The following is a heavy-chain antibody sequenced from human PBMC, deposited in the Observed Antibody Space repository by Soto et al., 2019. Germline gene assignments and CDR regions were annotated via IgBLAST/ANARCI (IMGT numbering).Heavy chain of an antibody. J-gene: IGHJ6*02. CDR3: ARDEAAEDDDVWGSYRSSGMDV. Sequence: QVQLVQSGAEVKKPGSSVKVSCKASGGTFSSYAISWVRQAPGQGLEWMGGIIPIFGTANYAQKFQGRVTISANESRSRADMVLSRQRHEDTAVYYCARDEAAEDDDVWGSYRSSGMDVWGQGTTVTVAS. CDR2: IIPIFGTA. V-gene: IGHV1-69*01. CDR1: GGTFSSYA. D-gene: IGHD3-16*02.